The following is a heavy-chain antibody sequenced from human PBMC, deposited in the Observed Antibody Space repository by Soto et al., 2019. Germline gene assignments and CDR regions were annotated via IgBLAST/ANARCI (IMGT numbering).Heavy chain of an antibody. Sequence: EVQLVESGGDLVQRGGSLRLSCAVSGFTFNMYSMNWVRQAPGKGLEWVSYISSSSSVIYYADSVKGRFTVARDNAKNALYLQMNSLRDEDMAVYYCARVAAGATSYYSGSGYDDPSDIWGQGTMVTVSS. CDR2: ISSSSSVI. D-gene: IGHD3-22*01. J-gene: IGHJ3*02. CDR3: ARVAAGATSYYSGSGYDDPSDI. CDR1: GFTFNMYS. V-gene: IGHV3-48*02.